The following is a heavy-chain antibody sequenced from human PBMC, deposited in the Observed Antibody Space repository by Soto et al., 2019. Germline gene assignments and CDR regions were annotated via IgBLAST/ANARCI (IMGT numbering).Heavy chain of an antibody. CDR1: GFTFSSYA. CDR2: ISGSGGST. V-gene: IGHV3-23*01. D-gene: IGHD3-10*01. Sequence: GGSLRLSCAASGFTFSSYAMSWVRQAPGKGLEWVSAISGSGGSTYYADSVKGRFTISRDNSKNTLYLQMNSLRAEDTAVYYCAKDLGGDTMVRGGHNGNWFDPWGQGTLVTVSS. CDR3: AKDLGGDTMVRGGHNGNWFDP. J-gene: IGHJ5*02.